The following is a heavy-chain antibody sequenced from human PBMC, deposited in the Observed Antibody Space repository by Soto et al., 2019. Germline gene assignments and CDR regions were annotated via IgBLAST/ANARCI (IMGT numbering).Heavy chain of an antibody. Sequence: GGSLRLSCAASGFTFSSYWMHWVRQAPGKGLVWVSRINSDGSSTSYADSVKGRFTISRDNAKNTLYLQMNSLRAEDAAVYYCARDYYDFWSGYWSPPIWFDPWGQGTLVTV. CDR1: GFTFSSYW. CDR3: ARDYYDFWSGYWSPPIWFDP. V-gene: IGHV3-74*01. J-gene: IGHJ5*02. CDR2: INSDGSST. D-gene: IGHD3-3*01.